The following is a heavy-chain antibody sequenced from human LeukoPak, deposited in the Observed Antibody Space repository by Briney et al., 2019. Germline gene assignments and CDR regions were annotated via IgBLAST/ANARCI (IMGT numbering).Heavy chain of an antibody. CDR1: GFTFSGSA. CDR2: IRSKANSYAT. Sequence: GRSLRLSCATSGFTFSGSAIHWVRQASGKGLEWVGRIRSKANSYATTDVASVRGRFSISRDDSKNTAYLQMNSLKTEDTAVYYCTRPSYDSSVSGVVYWGQGTLVTVSS. J-gene: IGHJ4*02. D-gene: IGHD3-22*01. V-gene: IGHV3-73*01. CDR3: TRPSYDSSVSGVVY.